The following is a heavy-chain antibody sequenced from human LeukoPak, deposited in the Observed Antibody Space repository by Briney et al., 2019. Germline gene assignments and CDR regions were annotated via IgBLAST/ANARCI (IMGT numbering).Heavy chain of an antibody. CDR1: GFTFRNYG. Sequence: GGSLRLSCATSGFTFRNYGTHWVRQAPGKGLEWVAVVSYDRSNEYYADSVKGRFTISRDNSKNTLYLQMNSLRPEDTAVYYCAKDGQVGATTYLDYWGQGTLVTVSS. CDR2: VSYDRSNE. CDR3: AKDGQVGATTYLDY. V-gene: IGHV3-30*18. D-gene: IGHD1-26*01. J-gene: IGHJ4*02.